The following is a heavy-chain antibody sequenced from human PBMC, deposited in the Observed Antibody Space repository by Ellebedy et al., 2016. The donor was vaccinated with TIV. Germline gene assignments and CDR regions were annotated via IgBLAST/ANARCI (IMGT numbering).Heavy chain of an antibody. CDR3: ARLFPRGVNDY. V-gene: IGHV4-59*08. J-gene: IGHJ4*02. CDR2: IYYSGST. Sequence: MPGGSLRLSCTVSGGSISGHYWGWIRQPPGKGLEWIGYIYYSGSTNYNPSFKSRVTISVDTSKNQRSLKLSSVTAADTAVYYCARLFPRGVNDYWGQGTLVTVSS. CDR1: GGSISGHY. D-gene: IGHD3-10*01.